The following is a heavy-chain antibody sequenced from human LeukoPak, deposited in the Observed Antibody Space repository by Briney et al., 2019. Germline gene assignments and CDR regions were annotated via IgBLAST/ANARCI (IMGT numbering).Heavy chain of an antibody. CDR2: IDQRGRDK. CDR3: VRGSGWFFGF. D-gene: IGHD6-19*01. Sequence: GGSLRLSCAASASTFSGNWMHWVRQAPGKGLEWVASIDQRGRDKSFLDSVKGRFTISRDNSKSSVYLQMNNLRAEDTAVYYCVRGSGWFFGFWGQGSLVTVSS. V-gene: IGHV3-7*01. J-gene: IGHJ4*02. CDR1: ASTFSGNW.